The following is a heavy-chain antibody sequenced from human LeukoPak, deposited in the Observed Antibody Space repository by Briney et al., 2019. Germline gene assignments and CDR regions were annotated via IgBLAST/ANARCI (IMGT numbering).Heavy chain of an antibody. CDR2: ISSSSSYI. V-gene: IGHV3-21*01. J-gene: IGHJ6*02. Sequence: GGSLRLSCAASGFTFSSYSMNWVRQAPGKGLEWVSSISSSSSYIYYADSVKGRFTISRDNAKNSLYLQMNSLRAEDTAVYYCARDGSGGYSYHDPWGVDVWGQGTTVTVSS. CDR3: ARDGSGGYSYHDPWGVDV. D-gene: IGHD5-18*01. CDR1: GFTFSSYS.